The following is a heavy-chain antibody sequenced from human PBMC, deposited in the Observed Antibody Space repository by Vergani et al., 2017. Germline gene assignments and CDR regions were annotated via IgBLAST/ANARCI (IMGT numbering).Heavy chain of an antibody. CDR1: GFSFSSYG. D-gene: IGHD2-2*01. J-gene: IGHJ4*02. CDR2: IRNDGSNK. V-gene: IGHV3-30*02. Sequence: QVQLVESGGGVVQPGGSRRLSCAASGFSFSSYGMHWVRQAPGKGLEWVALIRNDGSNKYYADSVKGRFTISRDNSKTSLYLQMNSLRAEDTAVYYCAKDAVIVPGATRNPYYFDYWGQGTLVTVSS. CDR3: AKDAVIVPGATRNPYYFDY.